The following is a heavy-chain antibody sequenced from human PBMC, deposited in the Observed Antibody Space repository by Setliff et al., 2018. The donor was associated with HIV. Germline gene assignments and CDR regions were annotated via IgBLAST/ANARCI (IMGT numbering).Heavy chain of an antibody. CDR3: VKEYHTTATDTRVANYFDY. Sequence: ASVKVSCKASGYTFTSCFMHWVRQAPGQGLEYMGIINPSDGTTDYTQKFQDRVTMTSDTSTSTVYMELRSLRSEDTAIYYCVKEYHTTATDTRVANYFDYWGQGTLVTSPQ. CDR1: GYTFTSCF. V-gene: IGHV1-46*01. J-gene: IGHJ4*02. D-gene: IGHD6-13*01. CDR2: INPSDGTT.